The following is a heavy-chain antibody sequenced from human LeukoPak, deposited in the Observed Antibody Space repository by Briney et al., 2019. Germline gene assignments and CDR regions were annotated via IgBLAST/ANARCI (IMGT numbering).Heavy chain of an antibody. V-gene: IGHV3-23*01. D-gene: IGHD3/OR15-3a*01. CDR1: GFTFGTYD. CDR3: VRDSEGSFDS. CDR2: LALVDSSCTE. Sequence: GGSLRLSCAASGFTFGTYDMSWVRQPPGKGLEWVSTLALVDSSCTEYLSDSVKGRFSISRDKSRSTLSLQLNSLRVEDTTMYYCVRDSEGSFDSWGQGTLATVSS. J-gene: IGHJ4*02.